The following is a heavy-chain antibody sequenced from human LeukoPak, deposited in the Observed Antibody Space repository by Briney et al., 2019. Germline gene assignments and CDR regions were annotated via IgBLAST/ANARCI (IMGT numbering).Heavy chain of an antibody. V-gene: IGHV4-34*01. J-gene: IGHJ5*02. Sequence: SETLSLTCAVYGGSFSGYYWSWIRQPPGKGLEWIGEINHSGSTNYNPSLKSRVTISVDTSKNQFSLKLSSVTAADTAVYYCAREGDYVWGSYRHSNWFDPWGQGTLVTVSS. CDR1: GGSFSGYY. D-gene: IGHD3-16*02. CDR2: INHSGST. CDR3: AREGDYVWGSYRHSNWFDP.